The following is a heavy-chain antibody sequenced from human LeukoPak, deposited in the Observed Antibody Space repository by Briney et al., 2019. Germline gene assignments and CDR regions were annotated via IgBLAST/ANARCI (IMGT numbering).Heavy chain of an antibody. V-gene: IGHV3-48*02. D-gene: IGHD3-22*01. CDR1: GFTFSSYE. CDR2: ISSSSSTI. J-gene: IGHJ4*02. CDR3: ARKGDSSGYYFY. Sequence: PGGSLRLSCAASGFTFSSYEMNWVRQVPGKGLEWISYISSSSSTIYYADSVKGRFTISRDNAKNSLYLQMNSLRDEDTAVYYCARKGDSSGYYFYWGQGTLVTVSS.